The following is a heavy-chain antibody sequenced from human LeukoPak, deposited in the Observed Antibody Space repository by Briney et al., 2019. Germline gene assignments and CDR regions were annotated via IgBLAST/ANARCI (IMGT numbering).Heavy chain of an antibody. Sequence: ASVKVSCTASGYTFTSNYMHWVRQAPGQGLEWMGIINPSGGSTSYAQKFQGRVTMTRDTSTSTVYMELSSLRSEDTAVYYCARDPPREFLEWYNPLDVWGQGTTVTVSS. CDR2: INPSGGST. J-gene: IGHJ6*02. V-gene: IGHV1-46*01. CDR3: ARDPPREFLEWYNPLDV. D-gene: IGHD3-3*01. CDR1: GYTFTSNY.